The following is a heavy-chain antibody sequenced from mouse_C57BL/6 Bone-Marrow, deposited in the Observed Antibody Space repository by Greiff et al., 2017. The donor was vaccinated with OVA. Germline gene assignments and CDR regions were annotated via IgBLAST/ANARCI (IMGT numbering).Heavy chain of an antibody. CDR2: IYPGSGNT. CDR3: ASPGSTMVTTGFDY. D-gene: IGHD2-2*01. V-gene: IGHV1-76*01. Sequence: VKLQESGAELVRPGASVKLSCKASGYTFTDYYINWVKQRPGQGLEWIARIYPGSGNTYYNEKFKGKATLTAEKSSSTAYMQLSSLTSEDSAVYFCASPGSTMVTTGFDYWGQGTTLTVSS. CDR1: GYTFTDYY. J-gene: IGHJ2*01.